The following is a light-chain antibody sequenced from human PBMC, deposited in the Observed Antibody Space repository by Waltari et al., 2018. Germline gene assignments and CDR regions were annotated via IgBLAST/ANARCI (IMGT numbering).Light chain of an antibody. CDR2: DAS. CDR1: QSVSSY. CDR3: QQRSNWPPVIT. V-gene: IGKV3-11*01. J-gene: IGKJ5*01. Sequence: EIVLTQSPATLSLSPGERATLSCRASQSVSSYLAWYQQKPGQGPRLLIYDASSRATGIPARFSGSGSGTDFTLTISSLEPEDFAVYYCQQRSNWPPVITFGQGTRLEIK.